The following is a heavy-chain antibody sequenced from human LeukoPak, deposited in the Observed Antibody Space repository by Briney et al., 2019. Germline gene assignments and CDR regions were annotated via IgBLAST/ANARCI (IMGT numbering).Heavy chain of an antibody. CDR1: GFTFSSYW. CDR3: ARAGRGIFGVVIISAMDV. V-gene: IGHV3-7*01. CDR2: IKQDGSEK. D-gene: IGHD3-3*01. J-gene: IGHJ6*02. Sequence: GGSLRLSCAASGFTFSSYWMSWVRQAPGKGLEWVANIKQDGSEKYYMDSVKGRFTISRDNAKNSLYLQMNSLRAEDTAVYYCARAGRGIFGVVIISAMDVWGQGTTVTVSS.